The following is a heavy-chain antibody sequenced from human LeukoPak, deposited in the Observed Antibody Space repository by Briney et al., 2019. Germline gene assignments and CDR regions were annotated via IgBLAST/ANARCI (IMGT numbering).Heavy chain of an antibody. J-gene: IGHJ4*02. CDR1: GYTFTGYY. CDR3: ARLEGLRFPSPTPDY. Sequence: ASVKVSCQASGYTFTGYYMHRVRQAPGQGLEWMGWINPNSGGTNYAQKFQGRVTMTRDTSISTAYMELSRLRSDDTAVYYCARLEGLRFPSPTPDYWGQGTLVTVSS. D-gene: IGHD5-12*01. CDR2: INPNSGGT. V-gene: IGHV1-2*02.